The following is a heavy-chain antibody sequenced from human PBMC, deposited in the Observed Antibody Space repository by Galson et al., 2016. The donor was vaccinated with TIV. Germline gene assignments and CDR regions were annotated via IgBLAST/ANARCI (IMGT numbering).Heavy chain of an antibody. CDR2: ISSNGGNT. V-gene: IGHV3-23*01. J-gene: IGHJ6*02. Sequence: SLRLSCAASGFTFSTYALSWVRQAPGKGLEWVSTISSNGGNTYYADSVKGRFTISRDNSKNTLYLQMNSLKPEDTAGYYCARIMSLVRGMDVWGQGTTVTVSS. CDR1: GFTFSTYA. CDR3: ARIMSLVRGMDV. D-gene: IGHD3/OR15-3a*01.